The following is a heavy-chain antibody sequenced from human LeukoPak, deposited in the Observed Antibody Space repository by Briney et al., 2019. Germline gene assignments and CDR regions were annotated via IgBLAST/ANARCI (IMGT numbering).Heavy chain of an antibody. D-gene: IGHD3-16*01. CDR1: GFNFNNYD. V-gene: IGHV3-13*01. CDR2: IGTVADT. Sequence: GGSLRLSCAASGFNFNNYDFHWVRQVAGKRLEWVAGIGTVADTFYPDSVMGRFTISRENAKNSFSLQSNSLRAGDRAVYYCARGRGENGRSWGALDFWGQGILVTVSS. J-gene: IGHJ4*02. CDR3: ARGRGENGRSWGALDF.